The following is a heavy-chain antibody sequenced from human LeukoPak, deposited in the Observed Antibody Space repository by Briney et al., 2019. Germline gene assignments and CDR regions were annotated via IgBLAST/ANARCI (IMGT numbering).Heavy chain of an antibody. D-gene: IGHD5-18*01. V-gene: IGHV1-69*05. J-gene: IGHJ4*02. CDR1: GGTFSSYA. CDR3: HYTAMAVDY. Sequence: SVKVSCKASGGTFSSYAISWVRQAPGQGLEWMGRIILIFGTANYAQKFQGRVTITTDESTSTAYMELSSLRSEDTAVYYCHYTAMAVDYWGQGTLVTVSS. CDR2: IILIFGTA.